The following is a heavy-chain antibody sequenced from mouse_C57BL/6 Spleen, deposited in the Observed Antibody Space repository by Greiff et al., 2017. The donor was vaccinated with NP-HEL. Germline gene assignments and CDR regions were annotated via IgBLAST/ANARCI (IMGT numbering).Heavy chain of an antibody. V-gene: IGHV1-47*01. CDR2: FHPYNDDT. J-gene: IGHJ4*01. D-gene: IGHD2-1*01. CDR3: ARRGYYGRYYAMDY. Sequence: VKLVESGAELVKPGASVKMSCKASGYTFTTYPIEWMKQNHGKSLEWIGNFHPYNDDTKYNEKFKGKATLTVEKSSSTVYLELSRLTSDDSAVYYCARRGYYGRYYAMDYWGQGTSVTVSS. CDR1: GYTFTTYP.